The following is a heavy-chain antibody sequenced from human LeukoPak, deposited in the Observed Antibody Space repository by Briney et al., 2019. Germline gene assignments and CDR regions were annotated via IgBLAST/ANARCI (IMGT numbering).Heavy chain of an antibody. CDR3: AGVNYDFWSGYYYYYYYYMDV. CDR2: IYYSGST. J-gene: IGHJ6*03. D-gene: IGHD3-3*01. CDR1: GGSISSHY. V-gene: IGHV4-59*11. Sequence: PSETLSLTCTVSGGSISSHYWSWIRQPPGKGLEWIGYIYYSGSTNYNPSLKSRVTISVDTSKNQFSLKLSSATAADTAVYYCAGVNYDFWSGYYYYYYYYMDVWGKGTTVTVSS.